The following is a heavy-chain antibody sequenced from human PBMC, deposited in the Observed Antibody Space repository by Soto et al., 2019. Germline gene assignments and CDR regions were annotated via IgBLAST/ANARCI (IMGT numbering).Heavy chain of an antibody. CDR3: ARGHFDQDYYYYYGMDV. CDR2: IYYSGGT. V-gene: IGHV4-30-4*01. D-gene: IGHD3-9*01. CDR1: GGSISSGDYY. Sequence: SETLSLTCTVSGGSISSGDYYWSWIRQPPGKGLEWIGYIYYSGGTYYNPSLKSRVTISVDTSKNQFSLKLSSVTAADTAVYYCARGHFDQDYYYYYGMDVWGQGTTVTVSS. J-gene: IGHJ6*02.